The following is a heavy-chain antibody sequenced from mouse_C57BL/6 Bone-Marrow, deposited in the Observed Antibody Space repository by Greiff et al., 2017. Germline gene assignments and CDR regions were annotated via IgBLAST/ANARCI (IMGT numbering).Heavy chain of an antibody. J-gene: IGHJ4*01. Sequence: EVKLVESGGDLVKPGGSLKLSCAASGFTFSSYGMSWVRQTPDKRLEWVATISSGGSYTYYPDSVKGRFTISRDNAKNTLYLQMSSLKSEDTAMYYCARESMDDWGQGTSVTVSS. V-gene: IGHV5-6*01. CDR2: ISSGGSYT. CDR3: ARESMDD. CDR1: GFTFSSYG.